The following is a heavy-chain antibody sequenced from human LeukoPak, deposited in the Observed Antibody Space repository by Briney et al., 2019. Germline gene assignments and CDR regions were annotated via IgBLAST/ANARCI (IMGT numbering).Heavy chain of an antibody. CDR3: ARVVRYQGAFDI. D-gene: IGHD3-9*01. V-gene: IGHV3-53*01. CDR1: GFTVSSNY. Sequence: GGSLRLSCAVSGFTVSSNYMSWVRQAPGKGLEWVSVIYSGGSTYYADSVKGRFTISRDNSKNTLYLQMNSLRAEDTAVYYCARVVRYQGAFDIWGQGTMVTVSS. J-gene: IGHJ3*02. CDR2: IYSGGST.